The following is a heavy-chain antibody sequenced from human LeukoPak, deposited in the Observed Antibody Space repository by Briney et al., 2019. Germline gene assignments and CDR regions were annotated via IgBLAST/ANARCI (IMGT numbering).Heavy chain of an antibody. D-gene: IGHD3-22*01. Sequence: ASVKVSCKASGGTFSSYAISWVRQAPGQGLGWMGGIIPIFGTANYAQKFQGRVTITTDESTSTAYMELSSLRSEDTAVYYCARDGYYYDSSGSYYFDFWGQGTLVTVSS. CDR2: IIPIFGTA. CDR1: GGTFSSYA. CDR3: ARDGYYYDSSGSYYFDF. J-gene: IGHJ4*02. V-gene: IGHV1-69*05.